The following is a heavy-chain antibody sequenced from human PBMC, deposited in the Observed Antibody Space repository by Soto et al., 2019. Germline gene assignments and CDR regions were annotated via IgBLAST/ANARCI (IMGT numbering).Heavy chain of an antibody. J-gene: IGHJ4*02. CDR1: GGSISSGGYY. V-gene: IGHV4-31*03. CDR2: IYNSGST. Sequence: QVQLQESGPGLVKPSQTLSLTCTVSGGSISSGGYYWSWIRQRPGKGLEWIGYIYNSGSTYYSSSLKSRLNISGDTSKNQFSLKLSSVTAADSAVYYWARAKGRSFFDYWGQGTLVTVSS. D-gene: IGHD3-10*01. CDR3: ARAKGRSFFDY.